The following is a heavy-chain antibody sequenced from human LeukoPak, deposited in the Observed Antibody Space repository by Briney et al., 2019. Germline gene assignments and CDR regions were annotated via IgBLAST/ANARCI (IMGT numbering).Heavy chain of an antibody. CDR2: ISGSGSNT. CDR1: GFTFSSYA. V-gene: IGHV3-23*01. Sequence: GSLRLSCAASGFTFSSYAMSWVRQAPRKGLEWVSVISGSGSNTYYADSVKGRFTISRDNSKNTLYLQTNSLRAEDTAVYYCAKDPGYYCSGGSCYVWYLDLWGRGTLVTVSS. CDR3: AKDPGYYCSGGSCYVWYLDL. J-gene: IGHJ2*01. D-gene: IGHD2-15*01.